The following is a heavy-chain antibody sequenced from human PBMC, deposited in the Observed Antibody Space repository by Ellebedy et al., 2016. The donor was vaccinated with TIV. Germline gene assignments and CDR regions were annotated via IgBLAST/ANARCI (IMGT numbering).Heavy chain of an antibody. Sequence: MPSETLSLTCIVSGGSITSSSHYWGWIRQPPGKGLEDIGSIHFTGTTYYNPSLKSRVTISIDTSKNHFSLKLNSVTAADTAVYYCARHTTDNYGFEDWGQGTTVTVSS. D-gene: IGHD1-1*01. CDR2: IHFTGTT. CDR3: ARHTTDNYGFED. V-gene: IGHV4-39*01. CDR1: GGSITSSSHY. J-gene: IGHJ6*02.